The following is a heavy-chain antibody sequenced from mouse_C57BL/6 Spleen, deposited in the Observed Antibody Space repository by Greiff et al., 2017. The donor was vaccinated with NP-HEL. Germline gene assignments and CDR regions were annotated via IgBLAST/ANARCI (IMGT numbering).Heavy chain of an antibody. CDR2: IYPGDGDT. Sequence: VKLQQSGPELVKPGASVKISCKASGYAFSSSWMNWVKQRPGKGLEWIGRIYPGDGDTNYNGKFKGKATLTADKSSSTAYMQLSSLTSEDSAVYFCARYLYGSSAMDYWGQGTSVTVSS. D-gene: IGHD1-1*01. CDR3: ARYLYGSSAMDY. J-gene: IGHJ4*01. CDR1: GYAFSSSW. V-gene: IGHV1-82*01.